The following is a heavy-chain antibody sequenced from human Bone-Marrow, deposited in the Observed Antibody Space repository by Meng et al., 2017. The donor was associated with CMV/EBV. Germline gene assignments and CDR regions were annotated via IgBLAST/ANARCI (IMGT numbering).Heavy chain of an antibody. Sequence: GESLKISCAVSGFTFSSYSMNWVRQAPGKGLEWVSSISSSSSYIYYADSVKGRFTISRDNAKNSLSLQMTSLRAEDTAVYYCARDLPSSLGMDVWGQGTTVTVSS. D-gene: IGHD1-26*01. J-gene: IGHJ6*02. CDR3: ARDLPSSLGMDV. V-gene: IGHV3-21*01. CDR2: ISSSSSYI. CDR1: GFTFSSYS.